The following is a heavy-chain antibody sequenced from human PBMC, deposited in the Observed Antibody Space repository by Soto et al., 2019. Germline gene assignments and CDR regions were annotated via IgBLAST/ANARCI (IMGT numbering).Heavy chain of an antibody. D-gene: IGHD3-22*01. CDR1: GYSFAGYW. CDR3: ARQIYDSDNGPNFQYYFDS. CDR2: IDPSDSQT. J-gene: IGHJ4*02. Sequence: GESLKISCKGSGYSFAGYWITWVRQKPGKGLEWMGRIDPSDSQTYYSPSFRGHVTISATKSITTVFLQWSSLRASDTAMYYCARQIYDSDNGPNFQYYFDSWGQGTPVTVSS. V-gene: IGHV5-10-1*01.